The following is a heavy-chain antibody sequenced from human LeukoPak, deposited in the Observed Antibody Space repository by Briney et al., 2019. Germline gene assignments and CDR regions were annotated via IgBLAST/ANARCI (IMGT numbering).Heavy chain of an antibody. Sequence: GGSLRLSCAASGFTFSSYAMSWVRQAPGKGLEWVAVISYDGSNKYYADSVKGRFTISRDNSKNTLYLQMNSLRAEDTAVYYCARDGKRGATTVVTPGYYGMDVWGQGTTVTVSS. CDR2: ISYDGSNK. CDR1: GFTFSSYA. CDR3: ARDGKRGATTVVTPGYYGMDV. J-gene: IGHJ6*02. D-gene: IGHD4-23*01. V-gene: IGHV3-30-3*01.